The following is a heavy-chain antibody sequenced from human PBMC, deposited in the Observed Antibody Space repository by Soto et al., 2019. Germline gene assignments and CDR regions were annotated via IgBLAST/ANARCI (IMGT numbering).Heavy chain of an antibody. D-gene: IGHD3-3*01. Sequence: SETLSLTCAVSGGSISSFFWSWIRQPPGKALEWIGYISYSGNTNYSPSLKSRVTISVDSSKNQFSLKLNSVTAADTAVYYCARLGFGGLDSWGQGTLVTVSS. J-gene: IGHJ4*02. CDR2: ISYSGNT. V-gene: IGHV4-59*08. CDR1: GGSISSFF. CDR3: ARLGFGGLDS.